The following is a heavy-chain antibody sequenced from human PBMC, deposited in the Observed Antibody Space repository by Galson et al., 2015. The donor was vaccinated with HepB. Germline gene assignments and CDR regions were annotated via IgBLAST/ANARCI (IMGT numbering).Heavy chain of an antibody. Sequence: SLRLSCAVSGFTFDDYAMNWVRQAPGKGLEWVSGISRNSGSIGYADSVKGRFTISRDNAKKSLYLQMNSLRAEDTALYYCAKESMFQYYFDSWGQGILVTVSS. CDR1: GFTFDDYA. V-gene: IGHV3-9*01. CDR2: ISRNSGSI. CDR3: AKESMFQYYFDS. D-gene: IGHD3-10*02. J-gene: IGHJ4*02.